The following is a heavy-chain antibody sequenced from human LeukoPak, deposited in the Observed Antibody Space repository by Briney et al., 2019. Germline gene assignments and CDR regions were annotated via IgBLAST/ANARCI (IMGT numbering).Heavy chain of an antibody. D-gene: IGHD2-21*02. CDR1: GFNFSNYD. CDR3: AKGDTS. CDR2: IRYDGSDK. Sequence: PGGSLRLYSAASGFNFSNYDMHWVRQAPGKGLEWVAFIRYDGSDKSYADSVKGRFTISRDNSKNTLYLQMNGLRTDDTAVYYCAKGDTSWGQGTLVTVSS. J-gene: IGHJ5*02. V-gene: IGHV3-30*02.